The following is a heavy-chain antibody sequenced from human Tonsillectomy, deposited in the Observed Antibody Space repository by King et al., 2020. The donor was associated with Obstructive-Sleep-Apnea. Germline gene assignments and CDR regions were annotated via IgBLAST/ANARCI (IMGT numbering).Heavy chain of an antibody. CDR2: ISSSSSYI. CDR3: ARDSYETAIDY. V-gene: IGHV3-21*01. Sequence: VQLVESGGGLVKPGGSLRLSCAASGFNFRSYSMNWVRQAPGKGLEWVSSISSSSSYIYYADSVKGRFTISRDNAKNSLYLQMNSLRAEDTAVYYCARDSYETAIDYWGQGPLATVSS. D-gene: IGHD3-22*01. CDR1: GFNFRSYS. J-gene: IGHJ4*02.